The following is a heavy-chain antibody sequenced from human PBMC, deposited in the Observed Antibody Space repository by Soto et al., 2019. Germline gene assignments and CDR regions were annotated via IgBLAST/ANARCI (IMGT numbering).Heavy chain of an antibody. CDR1: GGSISSYY. CDR3: ARVGESGNWFDP. CDR2: IYYSGST. V-gene: IGHV4-59*01. D-gene: IGHD3-10*01. J-gene: IGHJ5*02. Sequence: SETLSLTCTVSGGSISSYYWSWIRQPPGKGLEWIGYIYYSGSTNYNPSLKSRVTISVDTSKNQFSLKLSSVTAADTAVYYCARVGESGNWFDPWGQGTLVTVSS.